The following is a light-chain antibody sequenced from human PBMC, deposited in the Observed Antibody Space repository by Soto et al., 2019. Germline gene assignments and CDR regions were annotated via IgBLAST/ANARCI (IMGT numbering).Light chain of an antibody. CDR2: EVS. CDR3: NSYTSSSTYVI. J-gene: IGLJ2*01. V-gene: IGLV2-14*01. CDR1: SSDVGGYNY. Sequence: QSVLTQPASVSGSPGQSITISCTGTSSDVGGYNYVSWYQQHPGEAPKLMIYEVSNRPSGVSNRFSGSKSGNTASLTISGLQAEDEADYYCNSYTSSSTYVIFGGGTKLTVL.